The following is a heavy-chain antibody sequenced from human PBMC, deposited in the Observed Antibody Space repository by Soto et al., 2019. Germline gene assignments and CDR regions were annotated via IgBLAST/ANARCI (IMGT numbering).Heavy chain of an antibody. Sequence: PSETLSLTCSVSGGTISSSYYYWSRIRQHPGKGLEWIGNIYYSGNTYYTPSLKSRLIIAIDTSKYQFYLKVGSVPADDTVVSYCASPSPCGMDVCDQGTILTVCS. CDR3: ASPSPCGMDV. J-gene: IGHJ6*02. V-gene: IGHV4-30-4*01. CDR2: IYYSGNT. CDR1: GGTISSSYYY.